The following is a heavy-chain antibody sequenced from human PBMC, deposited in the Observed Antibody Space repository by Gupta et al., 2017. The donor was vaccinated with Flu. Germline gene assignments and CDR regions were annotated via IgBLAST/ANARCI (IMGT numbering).Heavy chain of an antibody. CDR2: ISSSSDYI. V-gene: IGHV3-21*01. D-gene: IGHD2-2*01. J-gene: IGHJ3*01. Sequence: EVKLVESGGGLVKPGGSLRLSCAAAGFTFSFYNMNWVRQAPGKGLEWVSSISSSSDYIHYADSVKSRFTISRDNARKSVHLQMNSLRAEDTAVYYCARRFCSDATCYFAFDLWGQGTMVTVSS. CDR3: ARRFCSDATCYFAFDL. CDR1: GFTFSFYN.